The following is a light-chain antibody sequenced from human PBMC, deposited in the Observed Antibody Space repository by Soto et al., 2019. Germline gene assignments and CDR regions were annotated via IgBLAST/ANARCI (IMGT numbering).Light chain of an antibody. CDR3: AAGDDSLNGLV. CDR1: SSNIGSNT. Sequence: QSVLTQPPSASGTPGQRVTISCSGSSSNIGSNTVNWYQQLPGTAPKLLIYSNNQRPSGVPDRFSGSKSGTSASLAISGLQSEDEADYYGAAGDDSLNGLVFGGGTKLTVL. J-gene: IGLJ3*02. V-gene: IGLV1-44*01. CDR2: SNN.